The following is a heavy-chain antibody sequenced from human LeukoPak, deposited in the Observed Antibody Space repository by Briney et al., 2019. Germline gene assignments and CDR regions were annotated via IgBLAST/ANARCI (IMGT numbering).Heavy chain of an antibody. J-gene: IGHJ4*02. Sequence: SQTLSLTCAISGDSVSTSSAAWNWIRQSPSKGLEWLGRTYYRYKWYNDFAISVKSRITINPDTSKNQFSLQLNSVTPEDTAVYYCARDGSYFDCWGQGTLVTVSS. V-gene: IGHV6-1*01. CDR3: ARDGSYFDC. CDR2: TYYRYKWYN. CDR1: GDSVSTSSAA.